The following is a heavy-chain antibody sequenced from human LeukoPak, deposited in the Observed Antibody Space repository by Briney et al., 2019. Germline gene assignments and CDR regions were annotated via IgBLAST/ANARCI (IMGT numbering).Heavy chain of an antibody. J-gene: IGHJ4*02. CDR1: GFSFGNYV. CDR3: ATMTSGSWVY. CDR2: ISASGGGT. V-gene: IGHV3-23*01. D-gene: IGHD3-10*01. Sequence: GGSLRLSCAASGFSFGNYVMTWVRQAPGKGLEWVSSISASGGGTSYADSVKGRLTISRDNSKNRLFLQMDSLRPEDTAIYYCATMTSGSWVYWGQGTLVTVSS.